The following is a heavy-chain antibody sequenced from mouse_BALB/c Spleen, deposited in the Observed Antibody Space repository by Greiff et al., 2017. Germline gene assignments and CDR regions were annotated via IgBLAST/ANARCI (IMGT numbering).Heavy chain of an antibody. CDR3: ARGEGEYYRSPYAMDY. CDR2: ISDGGSYT. CDR1: GFTFSDYY. Sequence: EVQRVESGGGLVKPGGSLKLSCAASGFTFSDYYMYWVRQTPEKRLEWVATISDGGSYTYYPDSVKGRFTISRDNAKNNLYLQMSSLKSEDTAMYYCARGEGEYYRSPYAMDYWGQGTSVTVSS. J-gene: IGHJ4*01. V-gene: IGHV5-4*02. D-gene: IGHD2-14*01.